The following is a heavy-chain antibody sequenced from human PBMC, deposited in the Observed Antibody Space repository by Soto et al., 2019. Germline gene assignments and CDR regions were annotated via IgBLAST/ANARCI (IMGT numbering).Heavy chain of an antibody. CDR2: IIPIFGTA. CDR1: GGTFSSYA. V-gene: IGHV1-69*13. CDR3: ARRLDAADDYYDSSGYSWFDP. J-gene: IGHJ5*02. D-gene: IGHD3-22*01. Sequence: SVKVSCKASGGTFSSYAISWVRQAPGQGLEWMGGIIPIFGTANYAQKVQGRVTITADESTSTAYMELSSLRSEDTAVYYCARRLDAADDYYDSSGYSWFDPWGQGTLVTVSS.